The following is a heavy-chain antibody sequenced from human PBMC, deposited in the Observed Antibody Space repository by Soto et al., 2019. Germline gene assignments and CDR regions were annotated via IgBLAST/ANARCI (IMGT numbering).Heavy chain of an antibody. D-gene: IGHD6-19*01. J-gene: IGHJ4*02. CDR3: ARAVAVPADFDY. CDR2: INAGNGNT. V-gene: IGHV1-3*05. CDR1: GYTFTGYA. Sequence: QVQLVQSGAEEKKPGASVKVSCKASGYTFTGYAMHWVRQAPGQRLEWMGWINAGNGNTKYSQKFQGRVTITRDTSASTACRELSSLRSEDTAVYYCARAVAVPADFDYWGQGTLVTVSS.